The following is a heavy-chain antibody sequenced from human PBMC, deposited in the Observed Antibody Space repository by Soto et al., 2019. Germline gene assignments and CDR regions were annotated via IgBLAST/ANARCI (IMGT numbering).Heavy chain of an antibody. Sequence: QVQLVQSGAEVKKPGSSVKVSCKASGGTFSSYSINWVRQAPGQGLEWMGEIIPIFGTANYAQKCQDRVTSTADESTSTAYMELSSLRSADTAVYYCARDGGRHSGGIDYWGQGTLVTVSS. CDR3: ARDGGRHSGGIDY. D-gene: IGHD1-26*01. V-gene: IGHV1-69*01. CDR1: GGTFSSYS. J-gene: IGHJ4*02. CDR2: IIPIFGTA.